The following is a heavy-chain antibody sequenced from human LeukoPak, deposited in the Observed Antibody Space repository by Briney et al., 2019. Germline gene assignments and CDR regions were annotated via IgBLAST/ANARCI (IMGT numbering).Heavy chain of an antibody. CDR3: ARDRMWGIVVAGRVGAFDI. Sequence: GGSLRLSCAASGFTFSNYWMSWVRQAPGKGLEWVANIKQDGSEKYYVDSVKGRFTISRDNAKNSLYLQMNSLRAEDTAVYYCARDRMWGIVVAGRVGAFDIWGQGTMVTVSS. CDR2: IKQDGSEK. CDR1: GFTFSNYW. V-gene: IGHV3-7*01. J-gene: IGHJ3*02. D-gene: IGHD2-2*01.